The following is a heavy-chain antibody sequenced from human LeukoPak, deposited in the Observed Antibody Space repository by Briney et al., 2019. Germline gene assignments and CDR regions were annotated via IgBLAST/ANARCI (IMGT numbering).Heavy chain of an antibody. Sequence: GGSLRLSCAASGFTFGGYTMSWVRQAPGKGLQWVSTITSGGDYMYYADPVKGRFTISRDDSKNSLYQHMNSLRAEDTAVYYCARVSIFGVVIANDYWGQGTVVTVSS. CDR1: GFTFGGYT. CDR3: ARVSIFGVVIANDY. J-gene: IGHJ4*02. CDR2: ITSGGDYM. D-gene: IGHD3-16*02. V-gene: IGHV3-21*01.